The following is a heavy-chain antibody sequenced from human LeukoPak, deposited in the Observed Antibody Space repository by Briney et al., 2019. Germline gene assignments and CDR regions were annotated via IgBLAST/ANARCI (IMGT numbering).Heavy chain of an antibody. D-gene: IGHD3-22*01. V-gene: IGHV3-23*01. CDR3: AKGYHYDSSGYFDY. Sequence: GGSLRLSCAASGFTFSSYAMSWVRQAPGKGLEWVSAISGSGGSTYYAGSVKGRFTISRDNSKNTLYLQMNSLRAEDTAVYYCAKGYHYDSSGYFDYWGQGTLVTVSS. CDR1: GFTFSSYA. CDR2: ISGSGGST. J-gene: IGHJ4*02.